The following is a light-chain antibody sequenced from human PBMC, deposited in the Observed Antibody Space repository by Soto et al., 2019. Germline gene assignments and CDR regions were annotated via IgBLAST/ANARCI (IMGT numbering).Light chain of an antibody. CDR3: SSYTSSSTYV. Sequence: QSVLTQPASVSGSPGQSITTSCTGTSSDVGGYNYVSWYQQHPGKAPKLMIYDVSNRPSGVSNRFSGSKSGNTASLTISGLQAEDEADYYCSSYTSSSTYVFGTGTQLTVL. CDR1: SSDVGGYNY. CDR2: DVS. V-gene: IGLV2-14*01. J-gene: IGLJ1*01.